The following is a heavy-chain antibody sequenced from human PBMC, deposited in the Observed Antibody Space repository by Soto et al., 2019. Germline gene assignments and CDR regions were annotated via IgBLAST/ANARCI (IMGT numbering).Heavy chain of an antibody. J-gene: IGHJ6*04. CDR1: GFTFSSYG. V-gene: IGHV3-30*18. CDR3: AKDLLRPGRAYGMDV. CDR2: LSYDGSNK. Sequence: QVQLVESGGGVVQPGRSLRLSCAASGFTFSSYGMHWVRQAPGKGLEWVAVLSYDGSNKYYADSVKGRFTISRDNSKNTLYLQMNSLRAEDTAVYYCAKDLLRPGRAYGMDVWGKGTTVTVSS. D-gene: IGHD6-25*01.